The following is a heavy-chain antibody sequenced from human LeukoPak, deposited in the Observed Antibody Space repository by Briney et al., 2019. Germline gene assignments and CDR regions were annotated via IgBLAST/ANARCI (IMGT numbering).Heavy chain of an antibody. D-gene: IGHD5-12*01. J-gene: IGHJ4*02. CDR1: GYSISSGYY. CDR3: AGESIGYGNFDY. CDR2: ICHTGST. V-gene: IGHV4-38-2*02. Sequence: PSEALSLTCTVSGYSISSGYYWGWVRQPPGKGLEWIGTICHTGSTYYNPSLKSRVTISVDTSKNQFSLKLSSVTAADTAVYYCAGESIGYGNFDYWGQGTLVTVSS.